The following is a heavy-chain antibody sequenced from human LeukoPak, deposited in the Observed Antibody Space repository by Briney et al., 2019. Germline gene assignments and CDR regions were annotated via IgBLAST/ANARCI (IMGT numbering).Heavy chain of an antibody. CDR1: GGSIDSDY. V-gene: IGHV4-59*08. CDR2: MYNRGYP. Sequence: SETLSLTCTVSGGSIDSDYWSWIRQPPGKGLEWIGEMYNRGYPNYGPPFKSRCPISLDTSTNTFSLTLNSVTAADTAVYYCAKQGRTFYYVSGGYYIYDYFDSWGQGALVTVSS. CDR3: AKQGRTFYYVSGGYYIYDYFDS. J-gene: IGHJ4*02. D-gene: IGHD3-22*01.